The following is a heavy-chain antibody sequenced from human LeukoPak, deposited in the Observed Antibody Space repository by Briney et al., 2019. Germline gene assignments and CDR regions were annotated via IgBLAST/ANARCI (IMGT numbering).Heavy chain of an antibody. CDR3: AKGNYDILTGYYPPGYNWFDP. V-gene: IGHV4-38-2*02. CDR1: GYSISSGYY. J-gene: IGHJ5*02. Sequence: SETLSLTCTVSGYSISSGYYWGWIRQPPGKGLEWIGSIYHSGSTYYNPSLKSRVTISVDTSKNQFSLKLSSVTAADTAVYYCAKGNYDILTGYYPPGYNWFDPWGQGTLVTVSS. D-gene: IGHD3-9*01. CDR2: IYHSGST.